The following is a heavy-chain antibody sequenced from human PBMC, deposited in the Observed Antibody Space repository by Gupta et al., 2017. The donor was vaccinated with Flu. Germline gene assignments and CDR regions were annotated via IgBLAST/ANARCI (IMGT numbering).Heavy chain of an antibody. V-gene: IGHV4-59*02. CDR2: IYSNGNT. CDR3: ARDGGNFPLGY. Sequence: GDSVSSYYWTWIRQPPGKRLEWIGYIYSNGNTNYNPSLKSRVTMSIDTSKNQFSLRLRSVTAADTAMYYCARDGGNFPLGYWGQGTLVTVSS. D-gene: IGHD1-1*01. CDR1: GDSVSSYY. J-gene: IGHJ4*02.